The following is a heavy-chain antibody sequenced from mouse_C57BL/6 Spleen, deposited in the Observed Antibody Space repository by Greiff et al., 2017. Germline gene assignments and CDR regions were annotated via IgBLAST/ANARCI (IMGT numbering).Heavy chain of an antibody. CDR2: IDPANGNT. J-gene: IGHJ1*03. CDR3: ARDATRYFDV. Sequence: VQLQQSVAEFVRPGASVKLSCTASGFNIKNTYMHWVKQRAEQGLEWIGRIDPANGNTKYAPKFQGKATITADTSSNTDDLQLSSLTSEATAIYCWARDATRYFDVWGTGTTVTVSS. CDR1: GFNIKNTY. D-gene: IGHD1-1*01. V-gene: IGHV14-3*01.